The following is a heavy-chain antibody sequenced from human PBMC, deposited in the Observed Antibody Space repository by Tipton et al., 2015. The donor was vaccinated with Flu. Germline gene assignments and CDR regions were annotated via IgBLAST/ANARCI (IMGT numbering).Heavy chain of an antibody. CDR3: ARDTVFWSGPYGMDV. CDR1: GGSISSYY. V-gene: IGHV4-59*01. CDR2: IYYSGST. J-gene: IGHJ6*02. D-gene: IGHD3-3*01. Sequence: TLSLTCTVSGGSISSYYWSWIRQPPGKGLEWIGYIYYSGSTNYNLSLKSRVTISVDTSKNQFSLKLSSVTAADTAVYYCARDTVFWSGPYGMDVWGQGTTVTVSS.